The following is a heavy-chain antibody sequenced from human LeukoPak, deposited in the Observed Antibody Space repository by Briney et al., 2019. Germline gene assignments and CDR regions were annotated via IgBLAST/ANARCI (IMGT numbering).Heavy chain of an antibody. D-gene: IGHD2-2*02. Sequence: SETLSLTCTVSGGSISSYYWSWIRQPPGKGLEWIGYIYYSGSTNYNPSLKSRVTISVDTSKNQFSLKLSSVTAADTAVYYCARSNPLPAAIRGNAFDIWGQGTMVTVSS. CDR1: GGSISSYY. V-gene: IGHV4-59*01. J-gene: IGHJ3*02. CDR3: ARSNPLPAAIRGNAFDI. CDR2: IYYSGST.